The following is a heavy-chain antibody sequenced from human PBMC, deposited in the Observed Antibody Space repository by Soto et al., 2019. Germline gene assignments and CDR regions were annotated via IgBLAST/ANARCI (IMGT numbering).Heavy chain of an antibody. J-gene: IGHJ5*01. D-gene: IGHD1-26*01. V-gene: IGHV3-23*01. CDR2: IDGDGGDT. CDR1: GITFNPNA. Sequence: PGGSLRLSCVASGITFNPNAMIWVRQAPGKGLEWVSAIDGDGGDTFLADFVKGRFTMSRDNSKNTVYLHMRSLTAEDTALYYCARGRLAVGSDWFDSWGPGTLVTVSS. CDR3: ARGRLAVGSDWFDS.